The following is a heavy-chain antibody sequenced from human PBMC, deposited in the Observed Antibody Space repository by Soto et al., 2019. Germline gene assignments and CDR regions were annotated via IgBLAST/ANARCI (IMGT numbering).Heavy chain of an antibody. CDR3: ARDEVTLPHPHTSFDY. CDR2: ISSSSSYI. V-gene: IGHV3-21*01. CDR1: GFTFSSYS. J-gene: IGHJ4*02. D-gene: IGHD2-21*02. Sequence: GGSLRLSCAASGFTFSSYSMNWVRQAPGKGLEWVSSISSSSSYIYYADSVKGRFTISRDNAKNSLYLQMNSLRAEDTAVYYCARDEVTLPHPHTSFDYWGQGTLVTVSS.